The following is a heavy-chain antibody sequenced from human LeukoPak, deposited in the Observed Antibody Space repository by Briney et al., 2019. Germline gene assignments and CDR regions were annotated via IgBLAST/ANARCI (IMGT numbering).Heavy chain of an antibody. CDR2: IKSKTDGGTT. V-gene: IGHV3-15*01. D-gene: IGHD3-10*01. CDR1: GFTFSNAW. Sequence: GGSLRLSRAASGFTFSNAWMSWVRQAPGKGLEWVGRIKSKTDGGTTDYAAPVKGRFTISRDDSKNTLYLQMNSLKTEDTAVYYCTTDWSSITMVRGVMDVWGKGTTVTVSS. CDR3: TTDWSSITMVRGVMDV. J-gene: IGHJ6*04.